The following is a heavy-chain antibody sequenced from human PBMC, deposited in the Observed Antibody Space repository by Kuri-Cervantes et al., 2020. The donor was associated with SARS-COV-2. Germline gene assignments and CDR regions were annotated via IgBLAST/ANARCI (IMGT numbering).Heavy chain of an antibody. J-gene: IGHJ4*02. CDR3: ARYHRGYCTNGVCSYFDY. CDR2: IYSGGST. D-gene: IGHD2-8*01. CDR1: GFTVSSNY. Sequence: GESLKISCAASGFTVSSNYMSWVRQAPGKGLEWVSVIYSGGSTYYADSVKGRFTISRDNSKNTLYLQMNSLRAEETAVYYCARYHRGYCTNGVCSYFDYWGQGTLVTVSS. V-gene: IGHV3-66*01.